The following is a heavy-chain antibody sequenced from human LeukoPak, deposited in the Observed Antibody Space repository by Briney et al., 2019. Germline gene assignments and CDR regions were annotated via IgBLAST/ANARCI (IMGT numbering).Heavy chain of an antibody. D-gene: IGHD3-3*01. CDR1: GYTFTSYD. V-gene: IGHV1-8*01. Sequence: ASVKVSCKASGYTFTSYDINWVRQATGQGLEWMGWMNPNSGNTGYAQKFQGRVTITRNTSISTAYMELSSLRSEDTAVYYCARAPYYDFWSGMLRFDPWGQGTLVTVSS. CDR2: MNPNSGNT. J-gene: IGHJ5*02. CDR3: ARAPYYDFWSGMLRFDP.